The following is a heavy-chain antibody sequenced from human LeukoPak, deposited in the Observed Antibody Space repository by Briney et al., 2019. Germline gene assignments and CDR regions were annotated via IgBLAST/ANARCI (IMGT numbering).Heavy chain of an antibody. CDR2: ISDSGDIT. CDR3: AKGSSSSWFRAPFDI. V-gene: IGHV3-23*01. D-gene: IGHD6-13*01. J-gene: IGHJ3*02. Sequence: GGSLRLSCAASGFTFSSYAMSWVRQAPGKGLEWVSGISDSGDITYYADSVKGRFTISRDNSKNTLYLQMNSLRAEDTAVYYCAKGSSSSWFRAPFDIWGQGAMVAVCS. CDR1: GFTFSSYA.